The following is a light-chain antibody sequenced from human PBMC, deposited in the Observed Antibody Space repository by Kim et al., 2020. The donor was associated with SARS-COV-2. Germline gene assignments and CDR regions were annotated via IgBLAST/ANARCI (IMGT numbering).Light chain of an antibody. CDR2: EDN. Sequence: PGPPATIRRSADNLGEKYAAWYQQKAGQPPGLIFYEDNMGPSGVPEQLSGSNSANTATLTISSTRAMDEADYFCHSYDGRTASVFGSGTKLTVL. V-gene: IGLV3-1*01. J-gene: IGLJ1*01. CDR3: HSYDGRTASV. CDR1: NLGEKY.